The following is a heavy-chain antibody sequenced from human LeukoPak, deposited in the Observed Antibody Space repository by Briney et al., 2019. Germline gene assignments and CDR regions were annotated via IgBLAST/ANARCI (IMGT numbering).Heavy chain of an antibody. J-gene: IGHJ3*02. CDR3: ARDLEAFDT. V-gene: IGHV4-59*01. Sequence: SSETLSLTCTVSGGSISSYYWSWIRQPPGKGLEWIGYIYYSGSTNYNPSLKSRVTISVDTSKNQFSLKLSSVTAADTAVYYCARDLEAFDTWGQGTMVTVSS. D-gene: IGHD5-24*01. CDR2: IYYSGST. CDR1: GGSISSYY.